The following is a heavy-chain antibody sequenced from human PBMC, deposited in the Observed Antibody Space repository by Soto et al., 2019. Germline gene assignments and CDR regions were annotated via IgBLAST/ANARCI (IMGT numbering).Heavy chain of an antibody. J-gene: IGHJ6*02. CDR3: ARDLESIAARKFHYYGMDV. CDR2: ISYDGSNK. Sequence: GGSLRLSCAASGFTFSSYGMHWVRQAPGKGLEWVAVISYDGSNKYYADSVKGRFTISRDNSKNTLYLQMNSLRAEDTAVYYCARDLESIAARKFHYYGMDVWGQGTTVTVSS. D-gene: IGHD6-6*01. V-gene: IGHV3-30*03. CDR1: GFTFSSYG.